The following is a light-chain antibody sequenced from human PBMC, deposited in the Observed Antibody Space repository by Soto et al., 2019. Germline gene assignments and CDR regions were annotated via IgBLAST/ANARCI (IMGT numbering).Light chain of an antibody. CDR2: DAS. J-gene: IGKJ4*01. V-gene: IGKV3-11*01. CDR1: QSVTTY. CDR3: LQRSNWPPLLS. Sequence: EIVLTQSPATLSLSPGERATLSCRASQSVTTYLAWYQQKPGQAPRLLIYDASSRATGIPARFSGSGSGTDFTLTISGLEPEDFAFYYCLQRSNWPPLLSFGGGTKVEIK.